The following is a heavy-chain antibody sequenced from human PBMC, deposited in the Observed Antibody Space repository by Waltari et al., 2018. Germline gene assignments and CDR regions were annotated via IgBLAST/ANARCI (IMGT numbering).Heavy chain of an antibody. CDR2: IKADGSGA. D-gene: IGHD2-15*01. Sequence: EVQLVESGGGLVQPGGSLRLSCAASGFTFSDFYMHWVRQAPGKGLVWVSRIKADGSGATYADSVRGRFTISRDNTKSTLYLEMNSLRVDDTAVYYCANHRPGGYGM. V-gene: IGHV3-74*01. CDR3: ANHRPGGYGM. CDR1: GFTFSDFY. J-gene: IGHJ6*01.